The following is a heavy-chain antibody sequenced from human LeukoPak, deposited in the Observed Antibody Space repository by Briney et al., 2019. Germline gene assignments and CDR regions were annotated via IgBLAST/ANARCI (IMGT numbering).Heavy chain of an antibody. CDR3: ARGGANREAFDI. CDR1: GYTFIAYY. V-gene: IGHV1-2*02. J-gene: IGHJ3*02. D-gene: IGHD1-14*01. CDR2: INPNSGGT. Sequence: ASVKVSCKASGYTFIAYYIHWVRQAPGQGLEWMGWINPNSGGTNYAQKFQARVTMTRETSSSTAHMDLSGLRSDDTAVYYCARGGANREAFDIWGQGTMVTVSS.